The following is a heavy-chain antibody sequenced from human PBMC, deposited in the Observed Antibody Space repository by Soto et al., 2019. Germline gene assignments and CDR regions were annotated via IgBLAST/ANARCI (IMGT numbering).Heavy chain of an antibody. J-gene: IGHJ5*02. CDR3: ARLYYDRTSYHVDP. CDR2: MYYSGST. V-gene: IGHV4-39*01. D-gene: IGHD3-16*01. CDR1: GGSINSDSFS. Sequence: SETLSLTCTVSGGSINSDSFSWGWIRQPPGKGLEWIATMYYSGSTFYNPSLKSRVTISLDKSKNQVSLNLNSVTAADTAVYYCARLYYDRTSYHVDPWGQGTLVTVSS.